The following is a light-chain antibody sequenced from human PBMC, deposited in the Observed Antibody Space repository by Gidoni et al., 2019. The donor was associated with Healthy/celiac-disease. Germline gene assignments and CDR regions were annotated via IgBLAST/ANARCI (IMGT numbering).Light chain of an antibody. V-gene: IGKV3-11*01. Sequence: EIVLPQSPATLSLSPGERATLSCRASQSVSSYLAWYQQKPGQAPRLLIYDASNRATGIPARFSGSGSGTDFTLTISRLEPEDFAVYYCQQRSNWLTFGGGTKVEIK. J-gene: IGKJ4*01. CDR3: QQRSNWLT. CDR2: DAS. CDR1: QSVSSY.